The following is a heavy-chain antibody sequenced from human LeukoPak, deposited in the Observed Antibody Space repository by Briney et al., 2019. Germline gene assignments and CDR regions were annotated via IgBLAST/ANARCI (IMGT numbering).Heavy chain of an antibody. CDR1: GFTFDNYG. CDR2: ISDSGGNT. V-gene: IGHV3-23*01. CDR3: AKAFGTIDPFEY. D-gene: IGHD2-2*01. Sequence: GGSLRLSCTTSGFTFDNYGVSWVRQAPGKGLEWVSSISDSGGNTYYADSVEGRFTISRDNTKNTVYLQMNSLRAEDTAIYYCAKAFGTIDPFEYWGQGTLVTVSS. J-gene: IGHJ4*02.